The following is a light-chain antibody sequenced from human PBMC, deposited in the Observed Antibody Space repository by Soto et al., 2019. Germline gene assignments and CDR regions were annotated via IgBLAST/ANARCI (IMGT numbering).Light chain of an antibody. CDR1: QDIGYF. V-gene: IGKV1-27*01. Sequence: DIPMTQSPSSLSASVGDRVTITCRASQDIGYFLTWYQQRPGKVPKLIIYSASSILSGAPSRFSGSGPWTDFTLTISTLQPDYVATYYGEKYYSAPFSFGRGTRVEIK. CDR2: SAS. J-gene: IGKJ3*01. CDR3: EKYYSAPFS.